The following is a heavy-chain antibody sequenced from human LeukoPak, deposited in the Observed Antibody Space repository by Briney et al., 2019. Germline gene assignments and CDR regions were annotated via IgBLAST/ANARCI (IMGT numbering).Heavy chain of an antibody. CDR1: GGTFSGSA. CDR2: IIPVLALA. V-gene: IGHV1-69*04. J-gene: IGHJ4*02. Sequence: SVKVSCKTSGGTFSGSAITWVRQAPGQGLEWMGRIIPVLALATYAQKFQGRVTITADQSTTTDYMELNTLRSEDTAVFYCARDINGDLDYWGQGTLVTVSS. D-gene: IGHD4-17*01. CDR3: ARDINGDLDY.